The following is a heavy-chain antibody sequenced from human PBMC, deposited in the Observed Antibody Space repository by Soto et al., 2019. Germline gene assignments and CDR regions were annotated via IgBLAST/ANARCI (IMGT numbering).Heavy chain of an antibody. CDR1: GFTFSTFV. D-gene: IGHD6-13*01. V-gene: IGHV3-30*04. Sequence: QVQLVESGGGVVQPGGSLRLSCAASGFTFSTFVMHWVRQAPGKGLEWVAATSYDGKNKDHADSVKGRFTISRDNSKNTLYLQMNSLRHEDTAVYFCARARAIAATGIFYYWGQGTLVTVSS. J-gene: IGHJ4*02. CDR3: ARARAIAATGIFYY. CDR2: TSYDGKNK.